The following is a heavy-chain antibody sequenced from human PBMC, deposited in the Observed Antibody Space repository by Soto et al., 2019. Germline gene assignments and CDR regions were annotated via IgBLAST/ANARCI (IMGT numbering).Heavy chain of an antibody. CDR2: IYYSGST. D-gene: IGHD3-10*01. CDR1: GGSISSGGYY. Sequence: SETLSLTCTVSGGSISSGGYYWSWIRQHPGKGLEWIGYIYYSGSTYYNPSLKSRVTISVDTSKNQFSLKLSSVTAPDTAVYYCARGNGGRYFDYWGQGTLVTVSS. V-gene: IGHV4-31*03. J-gene: IGHJ4*02. CDR3: ARGNGGRYFDY.